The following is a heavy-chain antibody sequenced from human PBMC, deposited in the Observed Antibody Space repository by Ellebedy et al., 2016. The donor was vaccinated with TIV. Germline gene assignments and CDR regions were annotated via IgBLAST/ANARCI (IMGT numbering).Heavy chain of an antibody. V-gene: IGHV3-33*01. Sequence: GGSLRLSXAASGFTFSSYGMHWVRQAPGKGLEWVAVIWYDGSNKYYADSVKGRFTISRDNPKNTLYLQMNSLRAEDTAVYYCARSDRYAFDIWGQGTMVTVSS. CDR3: ARSDRYAFDI. CDR1: GFTFSSYG. D-gene: IGHD2-21*02. CDR2: IWYDGSNK. J-gene: IGHJ3*02.